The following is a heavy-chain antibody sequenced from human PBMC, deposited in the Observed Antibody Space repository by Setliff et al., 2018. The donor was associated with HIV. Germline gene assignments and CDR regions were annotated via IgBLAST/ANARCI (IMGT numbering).Heavy chain of an antibody. V-gene: IGHV4-61*02. J-gene: IGHJ5*02. CDR3: ARTIKEHLAVLWFDP. Sequence: PSETLSLTCTVSGDSITSGTYYWSWIRQPAGMRLEWIGRIYTSGSTKYNPSLESRVTISVDTSKNQFSLRLSSVTVADTAVYYCARTIKEHLAVLWFDPWGQGTLVTVSS. CDR1: GDSITSGTYY. CDR2: IYTSGST. D-gene: IGHD3-3*02.